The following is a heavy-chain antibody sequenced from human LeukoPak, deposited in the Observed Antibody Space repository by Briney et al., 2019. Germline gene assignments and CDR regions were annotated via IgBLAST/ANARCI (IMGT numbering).Heavy chain of an antibody. J-gene: IGHJ6*02. CDR1: GFTFSSYA. V-gene: IGHV3-23*01. Sequence: GGSPRLSCAASGFTFSSYAMSWVRQAPGKGLEWVSAISGSGGSTYYADSVKGRFTISRDNSKNTLYLQMNSLRAEDTAVYYCAKDQSVYDSSGYYLRYYYGMDVWGQGTTVTVSS. CDR2: ISGSGGST. D-gene: IGHD3-22*01. CDR3: AKDQSVYDSSGYYLRYYYGMDV.